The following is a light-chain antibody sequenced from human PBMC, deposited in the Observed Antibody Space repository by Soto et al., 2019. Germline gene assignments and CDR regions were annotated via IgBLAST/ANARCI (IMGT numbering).Light chain of an antibody. Sequence: ELVLTQSPATLSLSPGERAALSCRASQRVSSYLAWYQQKPGQAPRLLIYDASKRAAGIPARFSGSGSGTDFTLTIISLEPEEFAVDYCQQRSNWPSTFGRGTKVEIK. V-gene: IGKV3-11*01. CDR3: QQRSNWPST. CDR1: QRVSSY. J-gene: IGKJ4*01. CDR2: DAS.